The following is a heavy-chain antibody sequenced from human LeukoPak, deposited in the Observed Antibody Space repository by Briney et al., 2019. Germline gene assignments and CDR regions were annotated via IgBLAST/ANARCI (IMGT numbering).Heavy chain of an antibody. Sequence: GGSLRLSCAASEFSVGSNYMTWVRQAPGKGLEWVSLIYSGGSTYYADSVKGRFTISRDNAKNSPYLQMNSLRAEDTAVYYCARWGFGELETPTNWFDPWGQGTLVTVSS. D-gene: IGHD3-10*01. CDR2: IYSGGST. CDR1: EFSVGSNY. J-gene: IGHJ5*02. CDR3: ARWGFGELETPTNWFDP. V-gene: IGHV3-66*01.